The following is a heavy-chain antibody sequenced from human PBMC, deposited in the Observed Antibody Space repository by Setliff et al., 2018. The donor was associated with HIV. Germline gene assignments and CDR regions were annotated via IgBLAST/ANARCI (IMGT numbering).Heavy chain of an antibody. J-gene: IGHJ4*02. CDR1: GYSFTSYA. CDR2: INAGNGNT. CDR3: ARKGYFDF. V-gene: IGHV1-3*01. Sequence: GASVKVSCKTSGYSFTSYAIHWVRQAPGQRLEWMGWINAGNGNTKYSQKFQDRVTFSRDISSGTAYMGLSSLRSEDTAVYYCARKGYFDFWGQGTLVTVSS.